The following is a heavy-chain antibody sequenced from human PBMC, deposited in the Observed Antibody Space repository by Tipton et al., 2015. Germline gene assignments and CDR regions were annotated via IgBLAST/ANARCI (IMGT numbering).Heavy chain of an antibody. J-gene: IGHJ4*02. V-gene: IGHV4-4*02. CDR3: TRYVYGVIPSGVY. D-gene: IGHD3-3*01. Sequence: GLVKPSGTLSLTCGVSGASISSSNWWSWVRQPPGKGLEWIGEIYHGGTTNYNPSLKSRVTMSLAKAKNQFSLRLISVTAADTAIYYCTRYVYGVIPSGVYWGQGTLVTVSS. CDR1: GASISSSNW. CDR2: IYHGGTT.